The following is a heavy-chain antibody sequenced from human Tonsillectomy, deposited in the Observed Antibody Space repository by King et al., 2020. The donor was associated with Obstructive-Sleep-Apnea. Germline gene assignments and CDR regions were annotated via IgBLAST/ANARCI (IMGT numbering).Heavy chain of an antibody. J-gene: IGHJ6*02. CDR2: IWYDGSNK. V-gene: IGHV3-33*01. D-gene: IGHD1-26*01. CDR1: GFTFSSYG. Sequence: QLVQSGGGVVQPGRSLRLSCAASGFTFSSYGMHWVRQAPGKGLEWVAVIWYDGSNKYYADSVKGRFTISRDNSKNTLYLQMNSLRAEDTAVYYCARCLRRVSIEGATTRPYYYYGMDVWGQGTTVTVSS. CDR3: ARCLRRVSIEGATTRPYYYYGMDV.